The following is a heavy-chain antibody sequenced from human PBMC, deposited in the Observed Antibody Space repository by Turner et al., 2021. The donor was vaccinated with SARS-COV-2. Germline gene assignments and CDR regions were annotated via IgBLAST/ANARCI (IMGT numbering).Heavy chain of an antibody. CDR1: GFTFSSYS. CDR3: ARELAGRFGGATEIDY. CDR2: ISSSSSYI. D-gene: IGHD1-26*01. Sequence: EVQLVESGGGLVKPGGSLSLSCAASGFTFSSYSMNWVRQAPGKGLEWVSFISSSSSYIYYADSVKGLFTISRDNAKNSLYLQMNSLRAEDTAVYYCARELAGRFGGATEIDYWGQGTLVTVSS. J-gene: IGHJ4*02. V-gene: IGHV3-21*01.